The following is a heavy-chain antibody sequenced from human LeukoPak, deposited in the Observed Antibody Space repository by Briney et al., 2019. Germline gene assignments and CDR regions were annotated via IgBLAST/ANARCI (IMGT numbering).Heavy chain of an antibody. CDR2: ISNSGSTI. V-gene: IGHV3-48*03. J-gene: IGHJ5*02. CDR3: VRARSPPPRNNWFDP. CDR1: GFTFDTYA. Sequence: SGGSLRLSCAAAGFTFDTYAMSWVRQAPGRGLEWVSYISNSGSTIYYVESVKGRFTISRDNAKNSLYLQMNSLRAEDTAIYYCVRARSPPPRNNWFDPWGQGTLVTVSS.